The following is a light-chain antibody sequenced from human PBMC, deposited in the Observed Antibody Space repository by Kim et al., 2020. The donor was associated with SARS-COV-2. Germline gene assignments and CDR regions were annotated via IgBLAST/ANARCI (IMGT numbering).Light chain of an antibody. CDR3: QQRSNWPLT. Sequence: LSPGDRATRSCRAGQSVSSYLAWYQQKPGKAPRLLIYDASNRATGIPARFSGSGSGTEFTLTISSLEPEDFAVYYCQQRSNWPLTFGGGTKVDIK. CDR2: DAS. CDR1: QSVSSY. J-gene: IGKJ4*01. V-gene: IGKV3-11*01.